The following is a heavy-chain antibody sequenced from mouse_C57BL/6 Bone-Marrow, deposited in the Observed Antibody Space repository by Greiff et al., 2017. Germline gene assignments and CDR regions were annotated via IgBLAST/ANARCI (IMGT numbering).Heavy chain of an antibody. J-gene: IGHJ2*01. CDR3: ARQDLLLQRYFDY. V-gene: IGHV5-9*01. CDR1: GFTFSSYT. D-gene: IGHD1-1*01. Sequence: EVQRVESGGGLVKPGGSLKLSCAASGFTFSSYTMSWVRQTPEKRLEWVATISGGGGNTYYPDSVKGRFTISRDNAKNTLYLQMSSLRSEDTALYYCARQDLLLQRYFDYWGQGTTLTVSS. CDR2: ISGGGGNT.